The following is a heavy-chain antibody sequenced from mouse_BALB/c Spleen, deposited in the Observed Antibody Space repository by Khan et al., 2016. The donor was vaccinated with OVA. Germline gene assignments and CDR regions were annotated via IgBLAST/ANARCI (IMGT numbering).Heavy chain of an antibody. J-gene: IGHJ3*01. CDR1: GYTFTNYW. Sequence: QVQLQQPGAELVRPGASVKLSCEASGYTFTNYWVNWIKQSPEQGLEWIGRIDPYDSETHYNQNFKDKAILTVDKSSSTAYMQLSSLTSEDSAVYVGARNPFAYWGQGTLVTVSA. CDR3: ARNPFAY. CDR2: IDPYDSET. V-gene: IGHV1-52*01.